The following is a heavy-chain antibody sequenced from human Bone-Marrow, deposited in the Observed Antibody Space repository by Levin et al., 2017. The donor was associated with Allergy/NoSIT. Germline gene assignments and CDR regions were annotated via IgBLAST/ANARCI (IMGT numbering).Heavy chain of an antibody. CDR3: ARDLNRYSSSWYTYYGMDV. Sequence: GGSLRLSCAASGFTFSRYSMNWVRQAPGKGLEWVSSISDGSDYIHYADSVKGRFTISRDDARNSLSLEMNSLRAEDPAVYFCARDLNRYSSSWYTYYGMDVWGQGTTVTVSS. J-gene: IGHJ6*02. CDR2: ISDGSDYI. D-gene: IGHD6-13*01. V-gene: IGHV3-21*06. CDR1: GFTFSRYS.